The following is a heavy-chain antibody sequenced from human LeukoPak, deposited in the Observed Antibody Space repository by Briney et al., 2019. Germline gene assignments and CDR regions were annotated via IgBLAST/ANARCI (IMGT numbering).Heavy chain of an antibody. D-gene: IGHD3-10*01. V-gene: IGHV4-39*07. CDR3: ARAPKVRGVIGFDY. CDR2: IYYSGST. CDR1: GGSISSSSYY. Sequence: SETLSLTCTVSGGSISSSSYYWGWIRQPPGKGLEWIGSIYYSGSTYYDPSLKSRVTISVDRSKNQFSLKLSSVTAADTAVYYCARAPKVRGVIGFDYWGQGTLVTVSS. J-gene: IGHJ4*02.